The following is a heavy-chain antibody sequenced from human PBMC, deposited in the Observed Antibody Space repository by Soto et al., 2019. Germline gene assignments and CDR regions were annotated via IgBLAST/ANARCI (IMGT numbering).Heavy chain of an antibody. CDR2: LIPMFGTV. CDR1: GGIFNNYA. CDR3: AKEIVVVPAAFLGRPGMDV. V-gene: IGHV1-69*13. D-gene: IGHD2-2*01. Sequence: AVKVSCKASGGIFNNYAISWVRQAPGQGLEWMGGLIPMFGTVNYAQKFQGRVTIAADESTSTAYIKMTSLRSEDTAVYYRAKEIVVVPAAFLGRPGMDVWGQGPTVTVS. J-gene: IGHJ6*02.